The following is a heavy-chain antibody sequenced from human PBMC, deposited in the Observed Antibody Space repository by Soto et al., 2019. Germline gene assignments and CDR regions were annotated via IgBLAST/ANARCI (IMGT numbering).Heavy chain of an antibody. CDR3: ARLDARYCSGGSCQLRTYYFDY. CDR2: IYYSGST. Sequence: SETLSLTCTVSGGSISSSSYYWGWIRQPPGKGLEWIGSIYYSGSTYYNPSLKSRVTISVDTSKNQFSLKLGSVTAADTAVYYCARLDARYCSGGSCQLRTYYFDYWGQGTLVTVSS. D-gene: IGHD2-15*01. CDR1: GGSISSSSYY. J-gene: IGHJ4*02. V-gene: IGHV4-39*01.